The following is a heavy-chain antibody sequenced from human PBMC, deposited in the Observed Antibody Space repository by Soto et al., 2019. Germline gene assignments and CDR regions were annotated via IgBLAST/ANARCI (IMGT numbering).Heavy chain of an antibody. CDR1: GGSISSYY. J-gene: IGHJ5*02. CDR2: IYYSGST. D-gene: IGHD2-2*01. V-gene: IGHV4-59*01. Sequence: SETLSLTCTVSGGSISSYYWSWIRQPPGKGLEWIGYIYYSGSTNYNPSLKSRVTISVDTSKNQFSLKLSSVTAADTAVYYCARAGVVVVPAAIDNWFDPWGQGTLVTVSS. CDR3: ARAGVVVVPAAIDNWFDP.